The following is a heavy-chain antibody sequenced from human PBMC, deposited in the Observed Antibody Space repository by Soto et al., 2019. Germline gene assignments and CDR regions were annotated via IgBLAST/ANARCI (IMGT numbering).Heavy chain of an antibody. CDR2: IYYSGST. V-gene: IGHV4-31*03. Sequence: SETLSLTCTVSGGSISSGGYYWSWIRQHPGKGLEWIGYIYYSGSTYYNPSLKSRVTISVDTSKNQFSLKLSSVTAADTAVYYCAGDRNDGGDYYYGMDVWGQGTTVTVSS. CDR1: GGSISSGGYY. J-gene: IGHJ6*02. CDR3: AGDRNDGGDYYYGMDV. D-gene: IGHD1-1*01.